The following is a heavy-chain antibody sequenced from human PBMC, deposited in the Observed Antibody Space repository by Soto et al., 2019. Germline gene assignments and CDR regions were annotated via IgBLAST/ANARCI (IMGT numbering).Heavy chain of an antibody. CDR1: GDSVSSKSDA. CDR3: ARSYGVGAFDF. J-gene: IGHJ3*01. D-gene: IGHD3-10*01. CDR2: TFYRSKWTT. V-gene: IGHV6-1*01. Sequence: SQTLSLTCAISGDSVSSKSDAWNWIRQSPSGGLEWLGRTFYRSKWTTDYSVSVKSRIIINPGTSKNQFSLQLNSVTPEDTAVYYCARSYGVGAFDFWGQGTMVTVSS.